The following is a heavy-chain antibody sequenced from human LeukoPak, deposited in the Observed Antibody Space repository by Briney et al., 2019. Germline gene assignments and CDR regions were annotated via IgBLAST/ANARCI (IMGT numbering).Heavy chain of an antibody. CDR2: IYHSGST. J-gene: IGHJ6*03. V-gene: IGHV4-38-2*02. D-gene: IGHD2-2*01. Sequence: PSETLSLTCTVSGYSMRSGYYWGWIRLAPGKGLEWIGSIYHSGSTYYNLSLRRRVIMSVDTSKNQFSLKVNSVTAADTAIYYCARSHIVAVPAGRGSRYFYMDVWGRGTTVAVSS. CDR3: ARSHIVAVPAGRGSRYFYMDV. CDR1: GYSMRSGYY.